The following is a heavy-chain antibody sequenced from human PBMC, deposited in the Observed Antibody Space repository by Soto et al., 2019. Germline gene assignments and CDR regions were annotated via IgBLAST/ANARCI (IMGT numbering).Heavy chain of an antibody. J-gene: IGHJ6*02. Sequence: QVQLQESGPGLVKPSETLSLTCTISGGPMSNYYCSWFRQPPGQGLEWIGYMGYNGYTSYNPSLRSRVTISLDTSMTQCSRTLRSVTAAARALYSCARQRFAELHGLVDVWGQGTTVTVSS. CDR3: ARQRFAELHGLVDV. D-gene: IGHD3-10*01. V-gene: IGHV4-59*08. CDR1: GGPMSNYY. CDR2: MGYNGYT.